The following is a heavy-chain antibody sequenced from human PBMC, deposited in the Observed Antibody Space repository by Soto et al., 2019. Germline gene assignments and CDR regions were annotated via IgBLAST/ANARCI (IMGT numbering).Heavy chain of an antibody. CDR1: GYTFADFY. CDR2: MNPNTGGA. CDR3: ATSTYDDFWSGDF. D-gene: IGHD3-3*01. Sequence: VASVKVSCKASGYTFADFYIHWVRQAPGQGFEWMGWMNPNTGGANYAQKFLGRVAMTRDTSISTAYMELRRLSSNDTAVYFCATSTYDDFWSGDFWGQGTLVTVSS. J-gene: IGHJ4*02. V-gene: IGHV1-2*02.